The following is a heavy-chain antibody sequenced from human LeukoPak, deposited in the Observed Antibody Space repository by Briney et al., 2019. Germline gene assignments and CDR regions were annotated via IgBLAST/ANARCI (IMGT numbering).Heavy chain of an antibody. J-gene: IGHJ6*03. CDR1: GYIFTSYW. Sequence: GESLKISCKGSGYIFTSYWIGWVRQMPGKGLEWMGIIHPGDSEIRYSPSFQGQVTISADKSISTAYLQWSSLRASDTAMYYCARVMIYYYYMDVWGKGTTVTVSS. CDR3: ARVMIYYYYMDV. V-gene: IGHV5-51*01. D-gene: IGHD2-21*01. CDR2: IHPGDSEI.